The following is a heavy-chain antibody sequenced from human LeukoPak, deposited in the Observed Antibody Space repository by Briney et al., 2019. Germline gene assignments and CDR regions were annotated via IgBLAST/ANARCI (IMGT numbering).Heavy chain of an antibody. J-gene: IGHJ4*02. CDR1: GYTFTGYY. Sequence: EASVKVSCKASGYTFTGYYMHWVRQAPGQGLEWMGWINPNSGGTNYAQKFQGRVTMTRDTSISTAYMELSRLRSDDTAVYYCARGGGSYFSLTDYWGQGTLVTVSS. CDR2: INPNSGGT. CDR3: ARGGGSYFSLTDY. D-gene: IGHD1-26*01. V-gene: IGHV1-2*02.